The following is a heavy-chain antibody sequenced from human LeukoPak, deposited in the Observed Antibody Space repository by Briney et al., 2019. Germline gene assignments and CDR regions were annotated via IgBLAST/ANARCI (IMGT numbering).Heavy chain of an antibody. Sequence: SETLSLTCAVSGGSISSSNWWSWVRQPPGKGLEWIGEIYHSGSTNYNPSLKCRVTISVDKSKNQFSLKLSSVTAADTAVYYCARSRCSGGSCYSELDYWGQGTLVTVSS. CDR3: ARSRCSGGSCYSELDY. CDR1: GGSISSSNW. CDR2: IYHSGST. D-gene: IGHD2-15*01. J-gene: IGHJ4*02. V-gene: IGHV4-4*02.